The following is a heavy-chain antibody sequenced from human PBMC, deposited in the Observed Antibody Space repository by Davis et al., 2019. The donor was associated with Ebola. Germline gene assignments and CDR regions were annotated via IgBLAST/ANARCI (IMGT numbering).Heavy chain of an antibody. CDR2: ISSSGSTI. Sequence: GESLKISCAASGFTFSDYYMSWIRQAPGKGLEWVSYISSSGSTIYYADSVKGRFTISRDNAKNTLFLQLNSLRVEDTAIYYCARREAASIDYWGQGTLVTVSS. V-gene: IGHV3-11*04. J-gene: IGHJ4*02. D-gene: IGHD6-25*01. CDR1: GFTFSDYY. CDR3: ARREAASIDY.